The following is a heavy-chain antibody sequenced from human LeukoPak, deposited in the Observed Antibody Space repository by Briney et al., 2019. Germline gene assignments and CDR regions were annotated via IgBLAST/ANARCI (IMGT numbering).Heavy chain of an antibody. J-gene: IGHJ6*03. CDR2: FDPEDGET. Sequence: ASVKVSCKVSGYTLTELSMHWVRQAPGKGLEWMGGFDPEDGETIYAQKFQGRVTMTEDTSTDTAYMELSSLRSEDTAVYYCASSVVTAPYYHHYYIDVWGKGTTVTVSS. CDR1: GYTLTELS. V-gene: IGHV1-24*01. D-gene: IGHD2-21*02. CDR3: ASSVVTAPYYHHYYIDV.